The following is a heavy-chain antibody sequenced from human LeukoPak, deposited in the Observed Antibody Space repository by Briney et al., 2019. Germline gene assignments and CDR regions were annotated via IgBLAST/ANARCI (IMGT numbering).Heavy chain of an antibody. Sequence: ASVKVSCKASGYSFTGYYIHWVQQAPGQGLEWMGWINPNTGGTNFAQKFQGRVTMTRDTSITTTHMELSSLRSDDTAVYYCATVDQWLAYDYWGQGTLVTVSS. D-gene: IGHD6-19*01. V-gene: IGHV1-2*02. J-gene: IGHJ4*02. CDR3: ATVDQWLAYDY. CDR2: INPNTGGT. CDR1: GYSFTGYY.